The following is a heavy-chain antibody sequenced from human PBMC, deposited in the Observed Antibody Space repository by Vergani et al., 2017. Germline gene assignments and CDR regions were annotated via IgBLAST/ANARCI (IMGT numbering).Heavy chain of an antibody. J-gene: IGHJ4*02. CDR1: GFTFSNND. V-gene: IGHV3-30*02. Sequence: QVQLVESGGGVVQPGGSLRLSCAASGFTFSNNDMQWVRQAPGKGLEWVALTRYVGSNKSYADSVKGRFTISRDNSKKMLYLQMNSLRTEDTAVYYCAKRGDYGDYLGYWGQGTLVIVSS. CDR3: AKRGDYGDYLGY. D-gene: IGHD4-17*01. CDR2: TRYVGSNK.